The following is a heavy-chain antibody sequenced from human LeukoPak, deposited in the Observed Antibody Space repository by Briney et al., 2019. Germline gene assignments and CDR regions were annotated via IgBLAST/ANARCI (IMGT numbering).Heavy chain of an antibody. J-gene: IGHJ4*02. CDR1: EFSVGSNY. CDR2: ISGSGGST. Sequence: GGSLRLSCAASEFSVGSNYMTWVRQAPGKGLEWVSGISGSGGSTYYADSVKGRFTISRDNSKNTLYLQMNSLRVEDTAVYYCAKDPQTSWSSSWLWFLDSWGQGTPVTVSS. V-gene: IGHV3-23*01. D-gene: IGHD6-13*01. CDR3: AKDPQTSWSSSWLWFLDS.